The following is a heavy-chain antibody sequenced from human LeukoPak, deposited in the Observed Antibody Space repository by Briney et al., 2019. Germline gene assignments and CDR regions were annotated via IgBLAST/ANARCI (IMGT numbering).Heavy chain of an antibody. Sequence: TGGSLRLSCAASGFTVSSNYMSWVRQAPGKGLEWVSVIYSGGSTYYADSVKGRFTISRDNSKNTLYLQMNSLRAEDTAVYYCAKDRDVVPAAPFDYWGQGTLVTVSS. CDR2: IYSGGST. CDR3: AKDRDVVPAAPFDY. CDR1: GFTVSSNY. V-gene: IGHV3-66*01. J-gene: IGHJ4*02. D-gene: IGHD2-2*01.